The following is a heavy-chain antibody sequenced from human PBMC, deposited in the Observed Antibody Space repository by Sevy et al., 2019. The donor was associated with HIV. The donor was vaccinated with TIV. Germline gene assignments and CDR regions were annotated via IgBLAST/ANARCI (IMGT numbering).Heavy chain of an antibody. Sequence: GGSLGLSCAASGFTFSSYTMHWVRQAPGKGLEWVAFISYDGSRKYYADSVKGRFTISRDNSKNTLYLQMNNLRAEDTAVFYCARDLALSGSYSWLAYWGQGTLVTVSS. CDR1: GFTFSSYT. J-gene: IGHJ4*02. CDR2: ISYDGSRK. D-gene: IGHD1-26*01. CDR3: ARDLALSGSYSWLAY. V-gene: IGHV3-30*14.